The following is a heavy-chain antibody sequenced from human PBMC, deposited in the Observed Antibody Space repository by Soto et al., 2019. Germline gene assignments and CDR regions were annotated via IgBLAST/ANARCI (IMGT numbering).Heavy chain of an antibody. CDR1: GGTFSRHA. V-gene: IGHV1-69*05. Sequence: ASSVKVSCKXSGGTFSRHACSWVGPAPGRGLEWMGGIIPIFGTANYAQKFQGRVTITTDKSTSTAYMELSSLRSEDTAVYYCARDPRDSYGSDGMDVWGQGTTVTVSS. J-gene: IGHJ6*02. CDR3: ARDPRDSYGSDGMDV. D-gene: IGHD5-18*01. CDR2: IIPIFGTA.